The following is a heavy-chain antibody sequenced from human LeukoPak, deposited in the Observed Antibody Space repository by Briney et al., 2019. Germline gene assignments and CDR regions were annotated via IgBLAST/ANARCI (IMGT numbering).Heavy chain of an antibody. CDR3: ARDLTVTNRRRRRYFQH. J-gene: IGHJ1*01. CDR2: MNPNSGNT. CDR1: GYTFTSYD. D-gene: IGHD4-17*01. Sequence: ASVKVSCKASGYTFTSYDINWVRQATGQGLEWMGWMNPNSGNTGYAQKFQGRVTMTRNTSISTAYMELSSLRSEDTAVYYCARDLTVTNRRRRRYFQHWGQGTLVTVSS. V-gene: IGHV1-8*01.